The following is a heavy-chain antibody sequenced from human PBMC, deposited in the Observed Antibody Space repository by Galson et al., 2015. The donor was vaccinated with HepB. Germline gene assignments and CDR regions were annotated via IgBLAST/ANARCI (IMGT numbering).Heavy chain of an antibody. D-gene: IGHD3-22*01. Sequence: LRLSCAASGFTFGRYGMHWVRQAPGKGLEWVAVIWYDGSNKYYVDVVEGRFTISRDNSKNTVYLQMNSLRAEDTAIYYCARASYSSFYDYVDSWGQGTLVTVSS. V-gene: IGHV3-33*01. CDR3: ARASYSSFYDYVDS. CDR2: IWYDGSNK. J-gene: IGHJ4*02. CDR1: GFTFGRYG.